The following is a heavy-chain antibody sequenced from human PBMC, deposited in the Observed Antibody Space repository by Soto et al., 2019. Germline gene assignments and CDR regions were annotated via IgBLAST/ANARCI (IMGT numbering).Heavy chain of an antibody. D-gene: IGHD6-19*01. CDR3: AKEIRGWYGDS. CDR2: ISFDGSEK. J-gene: IGHJ4*02. CDR1: GFTFSHFA. Sequence: QVQLVESGGGVVQPGRSLRLSCAASGFTFSHFAMHWVRQAPGKGLDWVALISFDGSEKYYADSVKGRFTISRDSSKNTLYLQMDSLKPEDTAVYYCAKEIRGWYGDSWGQGTLVTVSS. V-gene: IGHV3-30-3*01.